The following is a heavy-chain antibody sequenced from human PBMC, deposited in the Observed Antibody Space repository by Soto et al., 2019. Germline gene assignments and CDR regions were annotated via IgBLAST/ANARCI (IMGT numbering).Heavy chain of an antibody. CDR2: ISSTTNYI. V-gene: IGHV3-21*06. CDR1: GFTFTRYS. Sequence: GGSLRLSCAASGFTFTRYSMNWVRQAPGKGLEWVSSISSTTNYIYYGDSMKGRFTISRDNAKNSLYLEMNSLRAEDTAVYYCARETEDLTSNFDYWGQGTLVTVSS. CDR3: ARETEDLTSNFDY. J-gene: IGHJ4*02.